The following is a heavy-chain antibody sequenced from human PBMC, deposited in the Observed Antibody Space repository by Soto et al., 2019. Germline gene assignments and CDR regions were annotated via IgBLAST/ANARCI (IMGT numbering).Heavy chain of an antibody. CDR2: ISGRGEST. V-gene: IGHV3-23*01. J-gene: IGHJ4*02. CDR3: AKAFDYNYGGSGGHNDY. D-gene: IGHD3-9*01. CDR1: GFTFSSYA. Sequence: EVQLLESGGGLVQPGGSLGLSCAASGFTFSSYAMSWVRQAPGKGLEWVSAISGRGESTYYADSVKGRFTISRDNSKNTLYLQVKSLRAEDTAVYYCAKAFDYNYGGSGGHNDYWGQGTLVTVSS.